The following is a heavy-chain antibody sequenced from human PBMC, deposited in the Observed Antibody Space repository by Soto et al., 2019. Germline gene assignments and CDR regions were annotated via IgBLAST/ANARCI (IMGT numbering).Heavy chain of an antibody. V-gene: IGHV3-64*01. D-gene: IGHD6-6*01. CDR2: ISSNGVGT. Sequence: EVQLAESGGGLAQPGGSLRLSCAASGFTPSGYAMDWVRQASGKGLEYVSGISSNGVGTYYANSVQGRFTISRDNSKNTVYLQMCSLRPEDLAVYYCARRARPDFYYLDVWGKGTTDTVSS. CDR3: ARRARPDFYYLDV. CDR1: GFTPSGYA. J-gene: IGHJ6*03.